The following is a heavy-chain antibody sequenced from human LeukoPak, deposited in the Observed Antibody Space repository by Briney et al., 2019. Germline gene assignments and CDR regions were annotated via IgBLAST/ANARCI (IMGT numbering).Heavy chain of an antibody. CDR3: ARDYGGPDY. J-gene: IGHJ4*02. V-gene: IGHV4-30-4*01. CDR1: GGSISSGDYY. D-gene: IGHD4-23*01. CDR2: IYYSGNT. Sequence: SSETLSLTCTVSGGSISSGDYYWSWIPQPPGQDLEWNGYIYYSGNTYYNPSINSRVTTSVDTSKHQISLKLSSVTAADTAVYYCARDYGGPDYWGQGTLVTVSS.